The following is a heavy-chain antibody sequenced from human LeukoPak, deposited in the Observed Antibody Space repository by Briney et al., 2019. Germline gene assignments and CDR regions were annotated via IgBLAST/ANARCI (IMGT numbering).Heavy chain of an antibody. Sequence: ASVNVSCKASGYTFTGYYIHWVRQAPGQGLEGMGWVNPNSGATKYEPKFQGRVTMTRDTSISTAYMELSRLRSDDTGVYFCARDVVRAEPPEFYFDYWGLGTLVTVSS. CDR3: ARDVVRAEPPEFYFDY. V-gene: IGHV1-2*02. D-gene: IGHD3-10*01. CDR2: VNPNSGAT. CDR1: GYTFTGYY. J-gene: IGHJ4*02.